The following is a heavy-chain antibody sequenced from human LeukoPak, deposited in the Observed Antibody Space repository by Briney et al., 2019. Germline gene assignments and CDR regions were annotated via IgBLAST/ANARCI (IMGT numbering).Heavy chain of an antibody. Sequence: QPGRSLRLSCAASGFTFSSYGMHWVRQAPGKGLEWVAVIWYDGSNKYYADSVKGRFTISRDNSKNTLYLQMNSLRAEDTAVYYCARVQSAYYYYYGMDVWGQGTTVTVSS. CDR3: ARVQSAYYYYYGMDV. V-gene: IGHV3-33*01. CDR2: IWYDGSNK. J-gene: IGHJ6*02. CDR1: GFTFSSYG.